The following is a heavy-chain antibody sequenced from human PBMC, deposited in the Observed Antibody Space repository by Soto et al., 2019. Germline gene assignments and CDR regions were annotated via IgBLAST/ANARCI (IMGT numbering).Heavy chain of an antibody. Sequence: EVQLLESGGGLVQPGGSLRLSCAASGFTFSSYAMSWVRQAPGKGLEWVSAISGSGDSTYYADSVKGRFTISRDNSKNTLYLQVNRLRAEDTAVYYCAKRVGFVHTGYYFDYWGQGTLVTVSS. CDR2: ISGSGDST. J-gene: IGHJ4*02. D-gene: IGHD1-26*01. CDR1: GFTFSSYA. CDR3: AKRVGFVHTGYYFDY. V-gene: IGHV3-23*01.